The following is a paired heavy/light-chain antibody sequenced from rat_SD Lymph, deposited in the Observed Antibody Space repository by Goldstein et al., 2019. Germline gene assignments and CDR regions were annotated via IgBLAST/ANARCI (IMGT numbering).Light chain of an antibody. CDR3: QQTWNDPGT. CDR1: ESVSTG. V-gene: IGKV3S10*01. J-gene: IGKJ1*01. Sequence: DTFLTQSPALAVSPGERITISCRASESVSTGMHWYQQKPGQQPKLLIYGASNLESGVPARFSGSGSGTDFTLTIDPVEADDTATYFCQQTWNDPGTFGGGTKLELK. CDR2: GAS.
Heavy chain of an antibody. D-gene: IGHD2-1*01. CDR1: DYSITNNF. J-gene: IGHJ1*01. V-gene: IGHV3-1*01. CDR3: ARSRYTRGYWYFDF. Sequence: EVQLQESGPGLVKPSQSLSLTCSVTDYSITNNFWGWIRKFPGNKMEWIGHISYSGGTSYNPSLKSRISITRDTSKNQFFLQLNSVTTEDTATYYCARSRYTRGYWYFDFWGPGTMVTVSS. CDR2: ISYSGGT.